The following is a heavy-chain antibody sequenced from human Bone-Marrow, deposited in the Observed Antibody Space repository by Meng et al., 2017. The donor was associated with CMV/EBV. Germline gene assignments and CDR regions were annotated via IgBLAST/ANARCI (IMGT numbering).Heavy chain of an antibody. CDR1: GGTFSSYA. J-gene: IGHJ6*02. V-gene: IGHV1-18*01. CDR2: ISAYNGNT. CDR3: ARDSRVGATRYYYYGMDV. Sequence: ASVKVSCKASGGTFSSYAISWVRQAPGQGLEWMGWISAYNGNTNYAQKLQGRVTMTTDTSTSTAYMELRSLRSDDTAVYYCARDSRVGATRYYYYGMDVWGQGTTVTVSS. D-gene: IGHD1-26*01.